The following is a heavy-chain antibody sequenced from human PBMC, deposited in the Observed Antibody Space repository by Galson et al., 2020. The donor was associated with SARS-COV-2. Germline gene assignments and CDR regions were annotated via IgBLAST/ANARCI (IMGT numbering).Heavy chain of an antibody. V-gene: IGHV1-46*02. D-gene: IGHD4-4*01. CDR2: INPSGGST. CDR1: GYTFHSYY. CDR3: ARDPTVTTHLGDYLYYYDGMDV. Sequence: ASVTVSCQASGYTFHSYYMHWVRQAPGQGLEWMGIINPSGGSTSYAQKFQGRVTMTRDTATSTVYMELSSLRSEDTAGYYCARDPTVTTHLGDYLYYYDGMDVWGQGTTVTVSS. J-gene: IGHJ6*02.